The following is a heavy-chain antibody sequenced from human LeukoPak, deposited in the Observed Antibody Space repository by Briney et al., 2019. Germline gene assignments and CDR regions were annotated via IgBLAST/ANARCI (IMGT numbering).Heavy chain of an antibody. CDR3: ARDVHFREYSSSWYWFDY. V-gene: IGHV1-69*06. CDR1: GGTFSSYA. D-gene: IGHD6-13*01. CDR2: IIPIFGTA. Sequence: GSSVKVSCKASGGTFSSYAISWVRQAPGQGLEWMGGIIPIFGTANYAQKFQGRVTITADKSTSTAYMELSSLRSDDTAVYYCARDVHFREYSSSWYWFDYWGQGTLVTVSS. J-gene: IGHJ4*02.